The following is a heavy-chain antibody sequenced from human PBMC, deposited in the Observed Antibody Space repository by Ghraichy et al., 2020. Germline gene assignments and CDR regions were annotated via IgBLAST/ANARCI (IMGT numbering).Heavy chain of an antibody. Sequence: SETLSLTCTVSGGSIRDYHWSWIRQPAGKGLEWIGRIYTTGRTNYNSSLRSRVTLSVDTSKNQFSLKLSSVTAADTAIYYCARGPGNNGRYGDAFDIWGQGTRVIVSS. CDR2: IYTTGRT. V-gene: IGHV4-4*07. J-gene: IGHJ3*02. D-gene: IGHD1-26*01. CDR1: GGSIRDYH. CDR3: ARGPGNNGRYGDAFDI.